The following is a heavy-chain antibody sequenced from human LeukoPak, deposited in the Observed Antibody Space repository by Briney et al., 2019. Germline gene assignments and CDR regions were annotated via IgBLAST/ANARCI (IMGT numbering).Heavy chain of an antibody. Sequence: PGGSLRLSCAASGFTFSSYSMNWVRQAPGKGLEWVSSISSSSSSYIYYADSVKGRFTISRDNAKNSLYLQMNSLRAEDTAVYYCAREPIRGTYSSSWPEYFQHWGQGTLVTVSS. CDR2: ISSSSSSYI. CDR3: AREPIRGTYSSSWPEYFQH. J-gene: IGHJ1*01. V-gene: IGHV3-21*01. CDR1: GFTFSSYS. D-gene: IGHD6-13*01.